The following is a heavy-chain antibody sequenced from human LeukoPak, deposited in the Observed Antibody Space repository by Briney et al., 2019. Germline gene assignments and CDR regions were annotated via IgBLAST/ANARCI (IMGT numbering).Heavy chain of an antibody. CDR1: GGSISSGAYY. V-gene: IGHV4-31*03. CDR3: ARGVSCGSGGCHYYFDY. D-gene: IGHD2-15*01. CDR2: IYNSGST. Sequence: SETLSLTCTVSGGSISSGAYYWSWIRQHPGKDLEWIGYIYNSGSTYYNPSLKSRVTISVDTSKNQFSLKLSSVTAADTAVYYCARGVSCGSGGCHYYFDYWGQGTLVTVSS. J-gene: IGHJ4*02.